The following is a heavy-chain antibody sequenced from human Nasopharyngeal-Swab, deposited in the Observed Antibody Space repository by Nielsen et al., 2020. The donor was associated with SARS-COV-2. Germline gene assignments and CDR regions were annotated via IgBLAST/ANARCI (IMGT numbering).Heavy chain of an antibody. CDR2: ISSSGSTI. CDR3: GRGGKLGALDI. D-gene: IGHD3-16*01. V-gene: IGHV3-11*04. J-gene: IGHJ3*02. Sequence: GSLRLSCAASGFTFSDYYMSWIRQAPGKGLEWVSYISSSGSTIYYADSVKGRFTISRDNAKNSLELQMNSLRVEDTAVYYCGRGGKLGALDIWGQGTMVTVSS. CDR1: GFTFSDYY.